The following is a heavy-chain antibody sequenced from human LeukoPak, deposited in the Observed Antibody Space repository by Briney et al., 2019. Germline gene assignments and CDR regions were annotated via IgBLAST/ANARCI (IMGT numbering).Heavy chain of an antibody. D-gene: IGHD3-22*01. CDR2: ISGSGGST. J-gene: IGHJ4*02. V-gene: IGHV3-23*01. Sequence: GGSLRLSCAASGFTFSSYAMSWVRQAPGKGLEWVSAISGSGGSTYYADSVKGRLTISRDNSRNTLYLQMNSLRAEDTAVYYCAKEPGYYYDSSGYPPYWGQGTLVTVSS. CDR1: GFTFSSYA. CDR3: AKEPGYYYDSSGYPPY.